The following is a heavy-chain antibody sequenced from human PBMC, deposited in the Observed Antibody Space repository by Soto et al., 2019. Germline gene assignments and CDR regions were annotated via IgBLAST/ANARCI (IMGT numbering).Heavy chain of an antibody. CDR1: GDSVSSNSAG. V-gene: IGHV6-1*01. CDR2: TYYKSKWNN. J-gene: IGHJ6*02. CDR3: TGITWFRGMDV. Sequence: QTLSLTCVISGDSVSSNSAGCNWIRQSPSRGLEWLGRTYYKSKWNNDYALSLKSRITINPDTSKNQFSLHLYSVTPEETAVYYCTGITWFRGMDVWGQGTPVTVSS. D-gene: IGHD3-10*01.